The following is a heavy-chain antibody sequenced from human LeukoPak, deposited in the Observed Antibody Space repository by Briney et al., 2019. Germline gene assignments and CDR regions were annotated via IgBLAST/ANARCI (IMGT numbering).Heavy chain of an antibody. CDR2: INPVGGVT. CDR3: ARAGGYCGRISCPYYFDY. D-gene: IGHD2-15*01. V-gene: IGHV1-46*01. J-gene: IGHJ4*02. Sequence: ASVKVSCKASGYIFTNYYLYWVRQAPGQGLEWMGVINPVGGVTTYAQRFQGRVTMTRNTSISTAYMELSSLRSEDTAVYYCARAGGYCGRISCPYYFDYWGQGSLVAVSS. CDR1: GYIFTNYY.